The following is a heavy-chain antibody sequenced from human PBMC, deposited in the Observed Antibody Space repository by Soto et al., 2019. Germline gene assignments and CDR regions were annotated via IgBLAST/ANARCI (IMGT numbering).Heavy chain of an antibody. Sequence: PGGSLRLSCAASGFTFSSYSMNWVRQAPGKGLEWVSSISSSSSYIYYADSVKGRFTISRDNAKNSLYLQMNSLRAEDTAVYYCARDRGKDIVPMVYAKRFYYYGMDVWGQGTTVTVSS. CDR3: ARDRGKDIVPMVYAKRFYYYGMDV. CDR1: GFTFSSYS. CDR2: ISSSSSYI. J-gene: IGHJ6*02. V-gene: IGHV3-21*01. D-gene: IGHD2-8*01.